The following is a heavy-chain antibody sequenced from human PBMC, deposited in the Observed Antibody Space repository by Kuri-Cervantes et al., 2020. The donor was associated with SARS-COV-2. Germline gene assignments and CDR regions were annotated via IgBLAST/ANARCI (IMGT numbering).Heavy chain of an antibody. CDR3: ARALKGQIDAFDI. Sequence: GSLRLSCTVSGGSISSSSYYWGWIRQPPGKGQEWIGSIYHSGSTYYNPYLKSRVTISVDTPKTQFSLRLSSLTAADTAVYYCARALKGQIDAFDIWGQGTMVTVSS. CDR1: GGSISSSSYY. J-gene: IGHJ3*02. CDR2: IYHSGST. V-gene: IGHV4-39*07.